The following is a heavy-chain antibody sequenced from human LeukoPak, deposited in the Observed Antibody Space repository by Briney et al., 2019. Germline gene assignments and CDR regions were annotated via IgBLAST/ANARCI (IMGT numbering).Heavy chain of an antibody. V-gene: IGHV3-21*01. CDR1: GFTFSRHT. D-gene: IGHD2-2*02. Sequence: GGSLRLSCAASGFTFSRHTMTWVRQAPGKGLEWVSSISYSSTSIYYADSVKGRFTISRDNAKNSLYLQMNSLRAEDTAVYYCARVYCSATTCYRVHFDYWGQGTLVTDSS. J-gene: IGHJ4*02. CDR2: ISYSSTSI. CDR3: ARVYCSATTCYRVHFDY.